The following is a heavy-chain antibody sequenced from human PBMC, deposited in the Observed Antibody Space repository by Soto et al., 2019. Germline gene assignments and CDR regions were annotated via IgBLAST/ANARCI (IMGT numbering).Heavy chain of an antibody. CDR1: GGSVSSDSYF. D-gene: IGHD3-3*01. J-gene: IGHJ3*02. CDR3: ASDLEYSFGLTYDI. CDR2: VSYRGIT. V-gene: IGHV4-61*01. Sequence: QVQMQESGPGLVKPSETLSLTCTVSGGSVSSDSYFWSWVRQPPGKGLEWIGYVSYRGITTYNPSLKSRVTIFLGTSKNSISVNLRSVTAADTAVYSCASDLEYSFGLTYDIWGQGTMVTVSS.